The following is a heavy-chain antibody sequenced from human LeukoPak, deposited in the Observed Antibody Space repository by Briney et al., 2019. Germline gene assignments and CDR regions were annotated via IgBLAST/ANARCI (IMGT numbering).Heavy chain of an antibody. CDR1: GFTFSDHY. CDR2: ISYDGSNK. CDR3: AKEVGVTRVEPY. V-gene: IGHV3-30*18. Sequence: PGGSLRLSCAASGFTFSDHYMDWVRQAPGKGLEWVAVISYDGSNKYYADSVKGRFTISRDNSKNTLYLQMNSLRPEDTAVYYCAKEVGVTRVEPYWGQGTLVTVSS. J-gene: IGHJ4*02. D-gene: IGHD1-26*01.